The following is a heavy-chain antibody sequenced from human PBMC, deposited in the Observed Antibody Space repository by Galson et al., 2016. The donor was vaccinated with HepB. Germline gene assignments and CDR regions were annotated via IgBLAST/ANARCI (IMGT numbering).Heavy chain of an antibody. J-gene: IGHJ3*02. CDR3: ASDLTGPAFDI. Sequence: SETLSLTCTGSGDSINTGNYYWAWIRQPPGKGLEWIATIYYTGTTYYNPSLKSRLTISVDTSYNQFSLHLNSVTAADTAVYYCASDLTGPAFDIWSQGTMVTVSS. CDR2: IYYTGTT. CDR1: GDSINTGNYY. V-gene: IGHV4-39*01. D-gene: IGHD3-3*01.